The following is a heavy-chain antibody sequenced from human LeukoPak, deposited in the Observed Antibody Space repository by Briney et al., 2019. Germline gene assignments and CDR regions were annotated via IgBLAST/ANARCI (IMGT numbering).Heavy chain of an antibody. CDR3: AKDWYSSSLLAFDI. CDR2: ISWNSGSI. J-gene: IGHJ3*02. Sequence: QPGRSLRLSCAASGFSFDDYAMHWVRQAPGKGLEWVSGISWNSGSIGYADSVKGRFTISRDNAKNSLYLQMNSLRAEDTALYYCAKDWYSSSLLAFDIWGQGTMVTVSS. CDR1: GFSFDDYA. D-gene: IGHD6-13*01. V-gene: IGHV3-9*01.